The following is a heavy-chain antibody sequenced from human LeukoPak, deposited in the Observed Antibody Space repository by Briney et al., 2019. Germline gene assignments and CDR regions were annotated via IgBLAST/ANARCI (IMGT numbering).Heavy chain of an antibody. CDR1: GFTFSSYG. CDR2: IWYDGSNK. J-gene: IGHJ4*02. Sequence: PGGSLRLSCAASGFTFSSYGMHWVRQAPGKGLEWVAVIWYDGSNKYYADSVKGRFTISRDNSKNTLYLQMNSLRDEDTAVYFCARARSSGWVIDSWGQGTLVTVSS. D-gene: IGHD6-19*01. CDR3: ARARSSGWVIDS. V-gene: IGHV3-33*01.